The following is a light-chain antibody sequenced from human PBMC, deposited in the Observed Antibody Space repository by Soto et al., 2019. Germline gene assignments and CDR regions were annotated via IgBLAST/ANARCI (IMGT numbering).Light chain of an antibody. J-gene: IGLJ2*01. CDR2: EVR. CDR1: MRDVGAYNL. CDR3: SSYSSKSSLI. Sequence: QSALTQPASVSGSPGQSITISCAGTMRDVGAYNLVSWYQQHPGRAPQLIIYEVRNRPSGISFRFSGSKSGNTASLTISGVQGEDEADYYCSSYSSKSSLIFGGGTKVTVL. V-gene: IGLV2-14*01.